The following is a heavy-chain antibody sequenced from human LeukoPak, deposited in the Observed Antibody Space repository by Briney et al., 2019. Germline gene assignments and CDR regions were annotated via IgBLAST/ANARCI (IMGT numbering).Heavy chain of an antibody. Sequence: SETLSLTCAVYGVSFSGYYWSWIRQPPGKGLEWIGEINHSGSTNYNPSLKSRVTISVDTSKNQFSLKLSSVTAADTAVYYCARGRGVFGVSHWGQGTLVTVSS. J-gene: IGHJ4*02. CDR2: INHSGST. D-gene: IGHD3-3*01. CDR1: GVSFSGYY. CDR3: ARGRGVFGVSH. V-gene: IGHV4-34*01.